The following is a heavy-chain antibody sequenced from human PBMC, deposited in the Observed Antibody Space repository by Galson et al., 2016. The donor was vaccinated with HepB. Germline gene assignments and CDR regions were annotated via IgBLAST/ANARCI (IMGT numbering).Heavy chain of an antibody. CDR3: ARVEVSYYDTGSDY. J-gene: IGHJ4*02. D-gene: IGHD3-22*01. CDR1: GFTFSNYA. Sequence: SLRLSCAASGFTFSNYAMHWVRQAPGKGLEWVAVTSQDENNKYYADSVKGRFTTSRDNSKNTLYLQMNSLRAEDTAVYYCARVEVSYYDTGSDYWGQGTLVTVSS. V-gene: IGHV3-30*04. CDR2: TSQDENNK.